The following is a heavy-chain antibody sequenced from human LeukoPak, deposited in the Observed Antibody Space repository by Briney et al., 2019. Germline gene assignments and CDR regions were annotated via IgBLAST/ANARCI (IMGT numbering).Heavy chain of an antibody. CDR1: GYTFTSYG. CDR2: ISAYNGNT. CDR3: ARDRTYDILTGYQNWFDP. D-gene: IGHD3-9*01. Sequence: ASVKVSCKSSGYTFTSYGISWVRQAPGQGLEWMGWISAYNGNTNYAQKLQGRVTMTTDTSTSTAYMELRSLRSDDTAVYYCARDRTYDILTGYQNWFDPWGQGTLVTVSS. V-gene: IGHV1-18*01. J-gene: IGHJ5*02.